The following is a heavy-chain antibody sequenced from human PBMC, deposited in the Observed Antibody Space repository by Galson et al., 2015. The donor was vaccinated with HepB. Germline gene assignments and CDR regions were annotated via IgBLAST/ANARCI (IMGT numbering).Heavy chain of an antibody. CDR2: INSDGSST. CDR3: ARREGYVEMATIDY. Sequence: SLRLSCAVSGLTFNSYWMHWVRQAPGKGLVWVSRINSDGSSTSYVDSVKGRFTISRDNAKNTLYLQMNSLGAEDTAVYYCARREGYVEMATIDYWGQGTLVTVS. V-gene: IGHV3-74*01. CDR1: GLTFNSYW. D-gene: IGHD5-24*01. J-gene: IGHJ4*02.